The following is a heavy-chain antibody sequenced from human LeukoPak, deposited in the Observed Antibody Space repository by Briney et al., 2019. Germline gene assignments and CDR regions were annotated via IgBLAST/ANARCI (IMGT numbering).Heavy chain of an antibody. CDR2: INHSGST. CDR1: GFTFSDAW. CDR3: ARGGPNRDIVVVPAAMGGYYYMDV. J-gene: IGHJ6*03. V-gene: IGHV4-34*01. Sequence: KPGGSLRLSCEGSGFTFSDAWMNWLRQPPGKGLEWIGEINHSGSTNYNPSLKSRVTISVDTSKNQFSLKLSSVTAADTAVYYCARGGPNRDIVVVPAAMGGYYYMDVWGKGTTVTVSS. D-gene: IGHD2-2*01.